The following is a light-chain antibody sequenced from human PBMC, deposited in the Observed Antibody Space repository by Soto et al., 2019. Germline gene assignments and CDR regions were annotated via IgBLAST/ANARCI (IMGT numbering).Light chain of an antibody. V-gene: IGKV3-11*01. CDR3: QQRSNWPPIIT. CDR2: DAS. CDR1: QSVTTY. Sequence: EIVLTQSPATLSLSPGERATLSCRASQSVTTYIAWYQQKPGQAPRLLIYDASNRAPGIPARFSGSGSGTDFTLTVSSLEPEDSALYYCQQRSNWPPIITFGGGTKVEIK. J-gene: IGKJ4*01.